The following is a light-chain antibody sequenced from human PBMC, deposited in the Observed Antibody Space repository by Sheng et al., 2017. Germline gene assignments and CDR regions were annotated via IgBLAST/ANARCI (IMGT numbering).Light chain of an antibody. CDR1: SGTIASNY. CDR3: QSYDNTTV. J-gene: IGLJ6*01. V-gene: IGLV6-57*02. Sequence: NFMLTQPHSVSESPGKTVTTSCSGSSGTIASNYVQWYQQRPGSAPTTVIYEDNQRPSGVPDRFSGSIDNSSNSASLTISGLKTDDDADYYCQSYDNTTVFDSGTKVTVL. CDR2: EDN.